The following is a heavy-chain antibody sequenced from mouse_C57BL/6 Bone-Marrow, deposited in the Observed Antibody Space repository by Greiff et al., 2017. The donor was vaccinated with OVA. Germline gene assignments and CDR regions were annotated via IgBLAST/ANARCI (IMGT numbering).Heavy chain of an antibody. CDR2: ISSGGDYI. V-gene: IGHV5-9-1*02. CDR1: GFTFSSYA. Sequence: EVKLQESGEGLVKPGGSLKLSCAASGFTFSSYAMSWVRQTPEKRLEWVAYISSGGDYIYYADPVQGRFTISRDNARNTLYLQMSSLKSGDTSIYYWTRDSYYFDYWRQGTTLTVSS. CDR3: TRDSYYFDY. J-gene: IGHJ2*01.